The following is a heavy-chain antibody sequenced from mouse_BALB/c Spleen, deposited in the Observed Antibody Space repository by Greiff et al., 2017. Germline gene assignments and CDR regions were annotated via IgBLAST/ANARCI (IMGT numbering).Heavy chain of an antibody. CDR3: ARSGGNYWYYFDY. Sequence: EVQVVESGGGLVQPGGSRKLSCAASGFTFSSFGMHWVRQAPEKGLEWVAYISSGSSTIYYADTVKGRFTISRDNPKNTLFLQMTSLRSEDTAMYYCARSGGNYWYYFDYWGQGTTLTVSS. V-gene: IGHV5-17*02. D-gene: IGHD2-1*01. J-gene: IGHJ2*01. CDR1: GFTFSSFG. CDR2: ISSGSSTI.